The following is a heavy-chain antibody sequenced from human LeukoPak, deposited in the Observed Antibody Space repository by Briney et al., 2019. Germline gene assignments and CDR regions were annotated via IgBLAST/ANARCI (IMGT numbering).Heavy chain of an antibody. CDR3: VRHEDMRGYGIFYYGVDI. Sequence: PSETLSLTCSVSGGSISIGSTSLYWGWIRQSPDKGLEWIGSISYSGTTFYNPSLRGRVTMSVDTSKNQFSLNLSSVTAADTAVYYCVRHEDMRGYGIFYYGVDIWGQGTTVTVSS. CDR2: ISYSGTT. D-gene: IGHD3-9*01. V-gene: IGHV4-39*01. CDR1: GGSISIGSTSLY. J-gene: IGHJ6*02.